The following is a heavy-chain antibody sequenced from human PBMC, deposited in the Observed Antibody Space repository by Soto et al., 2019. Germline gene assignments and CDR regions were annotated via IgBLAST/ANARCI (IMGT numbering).Heavy chain of an antibody. V-gene: IGHV1-69*08. CDR2: IIPIRGKT. CDR3: AREPRGMDA. CDR1: RGTSSNYT. J-gene: IGHJ6*02. Sequence: GASVKVSCKDRRGTSSNYTISWVRQAPGQGLEWMGRIIPIRGKTDYTEKFQGRVTMTTDTSTSTAYMELRSLRSDDTAVYYCAREPRGMDAWGQGTTVTVSS.